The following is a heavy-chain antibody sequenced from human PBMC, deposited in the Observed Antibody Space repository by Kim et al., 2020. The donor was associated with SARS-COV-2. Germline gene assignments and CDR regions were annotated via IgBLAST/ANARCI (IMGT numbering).Heavy chain of an antibody. V-gene: IGHV3-23*01. CDR3: VKDLGPYIEAAINH. CDR2: ISIGGSRT. D-gene: IGHD6-13*01. Sequence: GGSLRLSCAASGFTFSGIDMNWVRQAPGKGLEWVSLISIGGSRTYYADSVKGRFSISRDDSKSMLYLQMNSLRDEDTAFYYCVKDLGPYIEAAINHWGQGTLVTVSS. J-gene: IGHJ5*02. CDR1: GFTFSGID.